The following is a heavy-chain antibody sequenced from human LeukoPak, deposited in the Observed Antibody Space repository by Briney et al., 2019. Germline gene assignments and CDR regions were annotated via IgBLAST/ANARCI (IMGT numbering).Heavy chain of an antibody. J-gene: IGHJ4*02. Sequence: GASVKVSCKASGYTFTDYYMHWLRQARGQGLEWMGWIIPNNGGTNYAPKFQGRVTMTRDTSISTAYMELSRLRSDDTAVYYCARGLSIEGYNFNYWGQGTLVTVSS. D-gene: IGHD5-24*01. CDR3: ARGLSIEGYNFNY. CDR2: IIPNNGGT. V-gene: IGHV1-2*02. CDR1: GYTFTDYY.